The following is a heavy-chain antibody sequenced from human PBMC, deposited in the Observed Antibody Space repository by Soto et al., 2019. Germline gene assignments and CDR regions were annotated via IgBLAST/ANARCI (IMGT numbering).Heavy chain of an antibody. J-gene: IGHJ5*02. D-gene: IGHD3-9*01. V-gene: IGHV4-59*01. CDR3: VRDYLLTGFDP. CDR2: VYYSGST. Sequence: SETLSLTCTVSGGSISNYYWTWVRQPPGKGLEWIGYVYYSGSTNYNPSLESRVTISIDASKNQFSLKMKSVTAADTAVYYCVRDYLLTGFDPWGQGALVTVPQ. CDR1: GGSISNYY.